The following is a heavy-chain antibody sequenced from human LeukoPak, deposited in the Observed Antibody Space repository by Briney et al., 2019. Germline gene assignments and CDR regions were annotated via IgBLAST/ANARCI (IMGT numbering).Heavy chain of an antibody. J-gene: IGHJ5*02. D-gene: IGHD3-3*01. CDR1: GFTFSDYY. Sequence: GGSLRLSCAASGFTFSDYYMSWIRQAPGKGLEWVSYISSSGSTIYYADSVKGRFTISRDNAKNSLYLQMNSLRAEDTAVYYCARDHGYYDFWSGKNWFDPWGQGTLVTVSS. CDR3: ARDHGYYDFWSGKNWFDP. V-gene: IGHV3-11*01. CDR2: ISSSGSTI.